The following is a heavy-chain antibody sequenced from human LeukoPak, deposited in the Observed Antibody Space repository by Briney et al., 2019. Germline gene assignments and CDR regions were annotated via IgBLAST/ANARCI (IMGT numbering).Heavy chain of an antibody. V-gene: IGHV4-59*08. CDR1: GGSISSYY. CDR2: IYYSGST. Sequence: SETLSLTCTVAGGSISSYYWSWIRQPPGKGLEWIGYIYYSGSTNYNPSLKSRVTISVDTSKSQFSLKLSSVTAADTAVYYCAGSTVGGWFDPWGQGTLVTVSS. J-gene: IGHJ5*02. CDR3: AGSTVGGWFDP.